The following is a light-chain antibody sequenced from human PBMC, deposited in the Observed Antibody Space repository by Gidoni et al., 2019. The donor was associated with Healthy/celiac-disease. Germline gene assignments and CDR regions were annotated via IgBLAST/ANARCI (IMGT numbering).Light chain of an antibody. CDR2: GAS. V-gene: IGKV3-15*01. CDR3: QQYNNWPQT. Sequence: ELVMTQSPATLSVSPGERATLSCRASQSVSSNLAWYQQKPGQAPRRLIYGASTRATGIPARFRGSGSGTEFTLTISSLQSEDFAVYYCQQYNNWPQTFGQWTKVEIK. CDR1: QSVSSN. J-gene: IGKJ1*01.